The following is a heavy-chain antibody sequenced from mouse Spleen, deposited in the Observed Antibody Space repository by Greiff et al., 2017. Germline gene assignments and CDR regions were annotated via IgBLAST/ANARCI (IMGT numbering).Heavy chain of an antibody. CDR3: TRPHDGSSPYYFDY. D-gene: IGHD1-3*01. J-gene: IGHJ2*01. V-gene: IGHV1-15*01. Sequence: VQLQQSGAELVRPGASVTLSCKASGYTFTDYEMHWVKQTPVHGLEWIGAIDPETGGTAYNQKFKGKAILTADKSSSTAYMELRSLTSEDSAVYYCTRPHDGSSPYYFDYWGQGTTLTVSS. CDR1: GYTFTDYE. CDR2: IDPETGGT.